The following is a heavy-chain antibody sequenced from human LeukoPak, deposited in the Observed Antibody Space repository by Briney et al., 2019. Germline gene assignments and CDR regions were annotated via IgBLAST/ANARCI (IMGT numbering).Heavy chain of an antibody. Sequence: GASVKVSCKASGYTFTGYYMHWVRQAPGQGLEWMGWINTNTGNPTYAQGFTGRFVFSLDTSVSTAYLQISSLKPEDTAVYYCARMMITFGGVPDTVDAFDIWGQGTMVTVSS. D-gene: IGHD3-16*01. V-gene: IGHV7-4-1*02. CDR1: GYTFTGYY. CDR2: INTNTGNP. CDR3: ARMMITFGGVPDTVDAFDI. J-gene: IGHJ3*02.